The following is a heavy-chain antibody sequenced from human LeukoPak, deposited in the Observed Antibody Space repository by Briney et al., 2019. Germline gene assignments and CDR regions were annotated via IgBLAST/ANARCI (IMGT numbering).Heavy chain of an antibody. V-gene: IGHV5-51*01. CDR1: GYSFTSYW. D-gene: IGHD6-19*01. J-gene: IGHJ4*02. CDR3: ARIGAKGPPYSSGWYQFDN. CDR2: VYPGDSDT. Sequence: GESLKISCKGSGYSFTSYWIGWVRQMPGKGLEWMGIVYPGDSDTRYSPSFQGQVTISADKSISTAYLQWSSLKASDTAMYYCARIGAKGPPYSSGWYQFDNWGQGTLVTVSS.